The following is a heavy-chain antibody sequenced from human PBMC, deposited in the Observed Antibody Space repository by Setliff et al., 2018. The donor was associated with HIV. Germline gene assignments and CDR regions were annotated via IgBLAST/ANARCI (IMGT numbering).Heavy chain of an antibody. CDR1: GGSFSGYY. Sequence: SETLSLTCAVYGGSFSGYYWSWIRQPPGKGLEWIGSIYYSGSTYYNPSLESRVTISVDTSKNQFSLKVSSVTAADTAVYYCARDRSSGGYTYGLIDYWGQGRLVTV. D-gene: IGHD5-18*01. V-gene: IGHV4-34*01. CDR3: ARDRSSGGYTYGLIDY. J-gene: IGHJ4*02. CDR2: IYYSGST.